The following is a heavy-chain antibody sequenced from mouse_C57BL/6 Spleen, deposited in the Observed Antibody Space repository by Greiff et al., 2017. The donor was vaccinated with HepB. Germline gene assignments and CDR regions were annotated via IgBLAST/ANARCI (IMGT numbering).Heavy chain of an antibody. J-gene: IGHJ4*01. D-gene: IGHD1-1*01. V-gene: IGHV1-50*01. CDR1: GYTFTSYW. CDR2: IDPSDSYT. Sequence: VQLQQSGAELVKPGASVKLSCKASGYTFTSYWMQWVKQRPGQGLEWIGEIDPSDSYTNYNQKFKGKATLTVDTSSSPAYMQHSSLTSEDSAVYYCARYTTVAYAMDYWGQGTSVTVSS. CDR3: ARYTTVAYAMDY.